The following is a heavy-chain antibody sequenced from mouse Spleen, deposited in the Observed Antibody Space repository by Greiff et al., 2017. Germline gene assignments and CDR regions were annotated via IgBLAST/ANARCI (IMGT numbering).Heavy chain of an antibody. V-gene: IGHV5-16*01. CDR2: INYDGSST. J-gene: IGHJ3*01. CDR1: GFTFSDYY. Sequence: EVQLVESEGGLVQPGSSMKLSCTASGFTFSDYYMAWVRQVPEKGLEWVANINYDGSSTYYLDSLKSRFIISRDNAKNILYLQMSSLKSEDTATYYCARGGDGYYGFAYWGQGTLVTVSA. D-gene: IGHD2-3*01. CDR3: ARGGDGYYGFAY.